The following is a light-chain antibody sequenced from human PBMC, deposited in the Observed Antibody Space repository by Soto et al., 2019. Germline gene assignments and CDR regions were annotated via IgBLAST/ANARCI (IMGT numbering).Light chain of an antibody. V-gene: IGLV2-14*01. CDR2: EVT. Sequence: QSVLTQPASVSGSPGRSITISCTGTSSDVGAYIYVSWYQHHPGKAPKVMIYEVTNRPSGVSDRFSGSKSGNTASLTISGLQAEDEADYYCCSYTSSRTYVFGTGTKVIVL. J-gene: IGLJ1*01. CDR3: CSYTSSRTYV. CDR1: SSDVGAYIY.